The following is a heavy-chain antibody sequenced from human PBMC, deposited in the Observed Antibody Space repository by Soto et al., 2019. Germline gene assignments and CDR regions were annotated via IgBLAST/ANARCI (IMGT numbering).Heavy chain of an antibody. D-gene: IGHD2-8*01. CDR2: INPDSGVT. CDR1: GYTFTSYY. CDR3: ARDRGVRDV. V-gene: IGHV1-2*06. J-gene: IGHJ6*02. Sequence: QVQLVQSGAEVKKPGASVKVSCKASGYTFTSYYMHWVRQAPGQGLEWMGRINPDSGVTYYPHKFQDRVTMTRDTSISTAYMELSRLTSDDTALYYCARDRGVRDVWGQGTTVIVSS.